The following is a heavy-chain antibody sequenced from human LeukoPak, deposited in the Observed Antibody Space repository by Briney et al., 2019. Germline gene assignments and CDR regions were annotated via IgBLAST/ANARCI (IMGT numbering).Heavy chain of an antibody. V-gene: IGHV3-53*01. CDR2: IYNDGST. CDR3: ARDNGGTGWVY. J-gene: IGHJ4*02. D-gene: IGHD6-19*01. Sequence: PGGSLRLSCAASGLTVSSSYMSWVRQAPGKGLEWVSIIYNDGSTYYADSMKGRFTISRDNSKNTLYLQVNSLRAEDTAMYYCARDNGGTGWVYWGQGTLVTVSS. CDR1: GLTVSSSY.